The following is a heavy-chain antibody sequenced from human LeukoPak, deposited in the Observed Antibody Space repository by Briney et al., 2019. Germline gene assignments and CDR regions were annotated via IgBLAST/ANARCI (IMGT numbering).Heavy chain of an antibody. J-gene: IGHJ4*02. CDR2: ISPADSDT. CDR3: ARLTLASSGFDS. CDR1: GYSFASSW. D-gene: IGHD1-14*01. V-gene: IGHV5-51*01. Sequence: GESPKISCKGSGYSFASSWIGWVRQMPGKGLEWMGIISPADSDTRYSPSFQGKVTISADGSISTAYLQLSSLKASDTAIYYCARLTLASSGFDSWGQGTLVTVSS.